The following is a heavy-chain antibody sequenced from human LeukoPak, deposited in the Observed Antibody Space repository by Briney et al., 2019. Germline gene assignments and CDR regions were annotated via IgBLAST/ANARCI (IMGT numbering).Heavy chain of an antibody. V-gene: IGHV3-21*04. CDR3: AKDGLYYDFWSGYEPLGWFDP. Sequence: LGGSLRLSCAASGFTFSSYSMNWVRQAPGKGLEWVSSISSSSSYIYYADSVKGRFTISRDNAKNSLYLQMNSLRAEDTAVYYCAKDGLYYDFWSGYEPLGWFDPWGQGTLVTVSS. D-gene: IGHD3-3*01. J-gene: IGHJ5*02. CDR2: ISSSSSYI. CDR1: GFTFSSYS.